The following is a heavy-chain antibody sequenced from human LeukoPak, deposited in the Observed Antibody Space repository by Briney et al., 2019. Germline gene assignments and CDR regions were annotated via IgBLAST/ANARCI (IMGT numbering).Heavy chain of an antibody. CDR1: GYSISSGYY. V-gene: IGHV4-38-2*02. CDR2: IYHSGST. Sequence: PSETLSITCAISGYSISSGYYWSWIRQPPGKGLEWIGSIYHSGSTYYNPSLKSRVTISVDTSKNQFSLKLSSVTAADTAVYYCAREPRITMVRGGWAFDIWGQGTMVTVSS. D-gene: IGHD3-10*01. J-gene: IGHJ3*02. CDR3: AREPRITMVRGGWAFDI.